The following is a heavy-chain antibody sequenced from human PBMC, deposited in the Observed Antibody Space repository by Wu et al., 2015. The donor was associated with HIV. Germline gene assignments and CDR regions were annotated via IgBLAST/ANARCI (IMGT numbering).Heavy chain of an antibody. CDR2: MNPSNGRT. Sequence: QVQLEQSGAEVKKPGASVKVSCRASGYTFNTYHINWVRQAPGQGLEWMGWMNPSNGRTVLAQKFQGRVTMTRSVSISTAYMELSRLTSDDTAVYYCARDELFRVDDAFDMWGQGTMVIVSS. V-gene: IGHV1-8*01. CDR1: GYTFNTYH. CDR3: ARDELFRVDDAFDM. D-gene: IGHD2-15*01. J-gene: IGHJ3*02.